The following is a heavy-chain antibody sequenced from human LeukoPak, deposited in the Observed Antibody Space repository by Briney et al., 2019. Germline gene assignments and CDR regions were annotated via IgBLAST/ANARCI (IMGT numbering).Heavy chain of an antibody. CDR3: ARDGYCSGGSCYYYYYYYMDV. J-gene: IGHJ6*03. D-gene: IGHD2-15*01. V-gene: IGHV3-30*01. CDR2: ISYDGSNK. CDR1: GFTFGSYA. Sequence: GRSLRLSCAASGFTFGSYAMHWVRQAPGKGLEWVAVISYDGSNKYYADSVKGRFTISRDNSKNTLYLQMNSLRAEDTAVYYCARDGYCSGGSCYYYYYYYMDVWGKGTTVTVSS.